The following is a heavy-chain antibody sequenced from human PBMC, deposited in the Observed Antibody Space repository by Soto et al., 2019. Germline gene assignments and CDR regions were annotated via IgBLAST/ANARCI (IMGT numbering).Heavy chain of an antibody. J-gene: IGHJ6*02. Sequence: EVQLLESGGGLVQPGGSLRLSCAASGFTFSSYAMNWVRQAPGKGLEWVSDIRSGGENKFYADSVKGRFTISRDNFKKMLYLQMNSLRAEDTSVYYSAKSLVGDSNSYGMAFWGQGTTVTVSS. V-gene: IGHV3-23*01. CDR1: GFTFSSYA. D-gene: IGHD3-22*01. CDR2: IRSGGENK. CDR3: AKSLVGDSNSYGMAF.